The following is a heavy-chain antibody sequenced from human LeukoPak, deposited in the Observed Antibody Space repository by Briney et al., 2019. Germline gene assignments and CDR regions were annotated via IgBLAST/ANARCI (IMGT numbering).Heavy chain of an antibody. CDR1: GFTFSSYG. V-gene: IGHV3-30*03. D-gene: IGHD6-13*01. CDR3: ARDRSSSWYVGFDP. J-gene: IGHJ5*02. CDR2: ISYDGSNK. Sequence: PGGSLRLSCAASGFTFSSYGMHWVRQAPGKGLEWVAVISYDGSNKYYADSVKGRFTISRDNSKNTLYLQMNSLRAEDTAVYYCARDRSSSWYVGFDPWGQGTLVTVSS.